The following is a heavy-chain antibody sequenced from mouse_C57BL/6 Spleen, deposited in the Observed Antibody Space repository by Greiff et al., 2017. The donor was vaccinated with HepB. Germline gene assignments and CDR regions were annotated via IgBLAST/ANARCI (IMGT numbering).Heavy chain of an antibody. D-gene: IGHD2-3*01. CDR3: ARLYDVSSWFAY. J-gene: IGHJ3*01. Sequence: EVQLVESGGGLVKPGGSLKLSCAASGFTFSSYAMSWVRQTPEKRLEWVATISDGGSYTYYPDNVKGRFTISRDNAKNNLYLQMSHMKSEDTAMYSCARLYDVSSWFAYWGQGTLVTVSA. V-gene: IGHV5-4*01. CDR2: ISDGGSYT. CDR1: GFTFSSYA.